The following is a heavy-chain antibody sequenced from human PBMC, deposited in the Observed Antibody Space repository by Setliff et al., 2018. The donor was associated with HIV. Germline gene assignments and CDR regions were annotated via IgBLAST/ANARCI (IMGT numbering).Heavy chain of an antibody. CDR1: GGSISSHY. Sequence: SETLSLTCTVSGGSISSHYWSWIRQPPGKGLEWIGSIYYSGSTNYNPSLKSRVTISVDTSKNQFSLKLSSVTAADTAVYYCASAPIVVVIPHAFDIWGQGTMVTV. V-gene: IGHV4-59*11. D-gene: IGHD3-22*01. CDR3: ASAPIVVVIPHAFDI. J-gene: IGHJ3*02. CDR2: IYYSGST.